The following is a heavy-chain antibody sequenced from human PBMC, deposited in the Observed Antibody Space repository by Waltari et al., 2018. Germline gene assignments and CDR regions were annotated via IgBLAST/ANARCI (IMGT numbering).Heavy chain of an antibody. CDR2: IKGDGSEK. J-gene: IGHJ4*02. Sequence: EVQLVESGGDLVQPGGSLRLSCAAYGFTFSTSWMDWVRQAPGKGLEWVANIKGDGSEKYYVDSVKGRFTISRDNDKNSLSLELNSLRVEDTAVYYCSWTLDYWGQGTLVTVSS. CDR3: SWTLDY. CDR1: GFTFSTSW. V-gene: IGHV3-7*01.